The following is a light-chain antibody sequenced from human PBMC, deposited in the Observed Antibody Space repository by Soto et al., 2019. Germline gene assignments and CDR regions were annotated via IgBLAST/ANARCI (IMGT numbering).Light chain of an antibody. V-gene: IGKV1-12*01. CDR1: QGISSG. CDR3: QQANSFPWT. CDR2: AAS. Sequence: DVQMTQSPSSVSASVGDTVTITCRASQGISSGLGWYQQKPGKAPKLLIYAASRLQTGVPPRFRGSESGTDFTLSISRLQPEDSATYYCQQANSFPWTFGQGHKVEIQ. J-gene: IGKJ1*01.